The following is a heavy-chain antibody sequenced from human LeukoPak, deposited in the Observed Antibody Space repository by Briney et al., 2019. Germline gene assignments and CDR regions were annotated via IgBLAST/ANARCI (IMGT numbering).Heavy chain of an antibody. CDR3: ARLPSRLGLDY. V-gene: IGHV3-33*03. J-gene: IGHJ4*02. CDR2: IWYDGSNK. CDR1: GFTFSSYG. D-gene: IGHD4-11*01. Sequence: GGSLRLSCAASGFTFSSYGMHWVRQAPGKGLEWVAVIWYDGSNKYYADSVKGRFTISRDNAKNSLYLQMNSLRAEDTAVYYCARLPSRLGLDYWGQGTLVTVSS.